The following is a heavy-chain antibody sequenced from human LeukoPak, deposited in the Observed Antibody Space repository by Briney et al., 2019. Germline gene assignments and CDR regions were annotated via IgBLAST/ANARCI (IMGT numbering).Heavy chain of an antibody. J-gene: IGHJ5*02. V-gene: IGHV3-30*01. CDR2: ISYDGSNK. Sequence: GGSLRLSCAASGFTFSSYAMHWVRQAPGKGLEWVAVISYDGSNKYYADSVKGRFTISRDNSKNTLYLQMNSLRAEDTAVYYCAGDRDELDPWGQGTLVTVSS. CDR3: AGDRDELDP. CDR1: GFTFSSYA.